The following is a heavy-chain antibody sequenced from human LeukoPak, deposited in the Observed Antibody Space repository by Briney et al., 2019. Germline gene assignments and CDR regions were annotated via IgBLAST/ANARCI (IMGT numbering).Heavy chain of an antibody. CDR3: TTGRRGAVFDY. CDR2: LKSKTGGGTT. J-gene: IGHJ4*02. Sequence: GGSLRRSCAASGFTFSNAWMNWVRQAPGKGLEWVGRLKSKTGGGTTEYTAPAKGRFTISRDESKNLLYLQMNSLKTEDTAVYYCTTGRRGAVFDYWGQGTLVTVSS. D-gene: IGHD6-19*01. CDR1: GFTFSNAW. V-gene: IGHV3-15*01.